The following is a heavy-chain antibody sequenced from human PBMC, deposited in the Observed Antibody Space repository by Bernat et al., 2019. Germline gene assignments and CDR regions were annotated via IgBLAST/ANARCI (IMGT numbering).Heavy chain of an antibody. D-gene: IGHD5-18*01. CDR2: IWYDGSNK. J-gene: IGHJ5*02. CDR1: GFTFSSYG. V-gene: IGHV3-33*01. Sequence: QVQLVESGGGVVQPGRSLRLSCAASGFTFSSYGMHWVRQAPGKGLEWVAVIWYDGSNKYYADSVKGRFTISRDNSKNTLYLQMNSLRAEDTDVYYCARESSDVDTAMAPLLDSMGFDPWGQGTLVTVSS. CDR3: ARESSDVDTAMAPLLDSMGFDP.